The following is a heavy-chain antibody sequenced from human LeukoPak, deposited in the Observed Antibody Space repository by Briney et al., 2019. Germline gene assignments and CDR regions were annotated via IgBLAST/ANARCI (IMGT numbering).Heavy chain of an antibody. Sequence: SETLSLTCTVSGDSVTNHQWSWVRQPPGKGLEWIAYIHHSGSTNYNPSLKNRVTISIDTSKNQFSLRLISVTAADTAVYYCARRSRGLSGSDYFDYWGQGTLVTVSS. D-gene: IGHD6-19*01. J-gene: IGHJ4*02. CDR3: ARRSRGLSGSDYFDY. CDR1: GDSVTNHQ. V-gene: IGHV4-59*02. CDR2: IHHSGST.